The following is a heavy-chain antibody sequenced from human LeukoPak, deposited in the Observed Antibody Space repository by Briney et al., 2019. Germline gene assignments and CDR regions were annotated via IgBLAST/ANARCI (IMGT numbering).Heavy chain of an antibody. CDR3: AKGYYYDSSGYYYPFPYFDY. CDR1: GFTFSSYA. J-gene: IGHJ4*02. CDR2: ISGSGGST. Sequence: PGGSLRFSCAASGFTFSSYAMSWVRQAPGKGLEWVSAISGSGGSTYYADSVKGRFTVSRDNSKNTLYLQMNSLRAEDTAVYYCAKGYYYDSSGYYYPFPYFDYWGQGTLVTVSS. V-gene: IGHV3-23*01. D-gene: IGHD3-22*01.